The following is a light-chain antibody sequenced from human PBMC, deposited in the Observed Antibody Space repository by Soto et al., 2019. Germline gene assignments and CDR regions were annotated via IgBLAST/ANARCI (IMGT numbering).Light chain of an antibody. Sequence: EIVMTQSPATLSMSPGERATLSCRASQSVGTNVAWFQQKPGQPPRLLMYGASTWASGIPVRFSGSGSGTDFTLTISSLQSEDFAIYYCQQYNTWTWTFGQGTKVGIK. CDR3: QQYNTWTWT. CDR1: QSVGTN. V-gene: IGKV3-15*01. J-gene: IGKJ1*01. CDR2: GAS.